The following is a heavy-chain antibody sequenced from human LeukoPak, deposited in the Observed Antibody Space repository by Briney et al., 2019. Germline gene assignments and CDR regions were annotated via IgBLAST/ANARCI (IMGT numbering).Heavy chain of an antibody. V-gene: IGHV4-39*01. CDR2: IYYSGNT. CDR1: GGSISTISYY. Sequence: SSETLSLTCTVSGGSISTISYYWGWIRQPPGKGLEWIGSIYYSGNTYYNPSLKSRVTIFVDTSKNQFSLKLSSVTAADTAVYYCARHDGGGSACDYWGQGTLVTVSS. J-gene: IGHJ4*02. CDR3: ARHDGGGSACDY. D-gene: IGHD3-16*01.